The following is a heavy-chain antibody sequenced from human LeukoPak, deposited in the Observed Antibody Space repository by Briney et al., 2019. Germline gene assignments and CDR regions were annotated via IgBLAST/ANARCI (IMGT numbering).Heavy chain of an antibody. V-gene: IGHV1-2*06. CDR1: GYTFTGYY. D-gene: IGHD1-26*01. CDR2: INPNSGGT. Sequence: SVKVSCKASGYTFTGYYMHWVRQAPGQGLEWMGRINPNSGGTNYAQKFQGRVTMTRDTSISTAYMELSRLRSDDTAVYYCARDPEWELTGADYWGQGTLVTVSS. CDR3: ARDPEWELTGADY. J-gene: IGHJ4*02.